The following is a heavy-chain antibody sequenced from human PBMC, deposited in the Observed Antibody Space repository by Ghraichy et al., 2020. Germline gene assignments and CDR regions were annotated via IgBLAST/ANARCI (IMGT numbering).Heavy chain of an antibody. CDR1: GASISTSNW. D-gene: IGHD1-20*01. J-gene: IGHJ4*02. CDR2: ISHSGDT. CDR3: VRSGITGTKGLDC. V-gene: IGHV4-4*02. Sequence: ESLNISCAVSGASISTSNWWSWVRQSPEKGLEWIGEISHSGDTQYNPSLMSRVTISMDKSKNQFSLKVTSVTVADTAVYYCVRSGITGTKGLDCWGQGTLVTVSS.